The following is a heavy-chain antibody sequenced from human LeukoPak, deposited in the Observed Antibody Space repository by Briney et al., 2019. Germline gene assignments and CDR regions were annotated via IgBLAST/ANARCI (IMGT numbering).Heavy chain of an antibody. V-gene: IGHV1-18*01. CDR1: GYTFTSYG. CDR3: ARADYYDSSGHSDY. J-gene: IGHJ4*02. D-gene: IGHD3-22*01. Sequence: GASVKVSCKASGYTFTSYGISWVRQAPGQGLEWMGWISAYNGNTNYAQKLQGRVTMTTDTSTSTAYMELRSLRSDDTAVYYCARADYYDSSGHSDYWGQGTLVTVSS. CDR2: ISAYNGNT.